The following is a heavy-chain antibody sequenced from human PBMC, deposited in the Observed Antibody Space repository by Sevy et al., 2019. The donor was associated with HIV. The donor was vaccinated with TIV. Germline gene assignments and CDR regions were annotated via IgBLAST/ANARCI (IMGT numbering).Heavy chain of an antibody. CDR3: ARSYSSSWYILYYFEY. CDR2: IKQDGSEK. V-gene: IGHV3-7*01. J-gene: IGHJ4*02. Sequence: GGSLRLSCAASGFTFSSYWMSWVRQAPGKGLEWVANIKQDGSEKYYVDSVKGRFTISRDNAKNSLFLHMNTLRAEDTAVYYCARSYSSSWYILYYFEYWGQGTPVTVSS. CDR1: GFTFSSYW. D-gene: IGHD6-13*01.